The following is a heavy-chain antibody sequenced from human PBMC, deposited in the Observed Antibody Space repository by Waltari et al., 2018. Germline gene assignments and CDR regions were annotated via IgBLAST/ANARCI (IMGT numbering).Heavy chain of an antibody. CDR1: GGSISSYY. J-gene: IGHJ4*02. V-gene: IGHV4-4*07. CDR2: IYTSGST. D-gene: IGHD6-19*01. Sequence: QVQLQESGPGLVKPSETLSLTCTVSGGSISSYYWSWIRQPAGKGLEWIGRIYTSGSTNYNPALKSRVTMSVDTSKNQFSLKLSSVTAADTAVYYCAKEAQDSSGEYYFDYWGQGTLVTVSS. CDR3: AKEAQDSSGEYYFDY.